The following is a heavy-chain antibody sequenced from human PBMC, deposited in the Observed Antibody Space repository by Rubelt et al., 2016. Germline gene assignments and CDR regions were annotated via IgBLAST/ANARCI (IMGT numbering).Heavy chain of an antibody. V-gene: IGHV1-3*01. D-gene: IGHD2-15*01. CDR3: ARGYCSGGSCYYFDY. CDR2: INAGNVNT. CDR1: GYTFTSYA. Sequence: QVQLVQSGAEVKKPGASVKVSCKASGYTFTSYAMHWVRQAPGQRLEWMGWINAGNVNTKYAQKFQGRVIITRDTAASTAYMELSSLRSEDTAVYYCARGYCSGGSCYYFDYWGQGTLVTVSS. J-gene: IGHJ4*02.